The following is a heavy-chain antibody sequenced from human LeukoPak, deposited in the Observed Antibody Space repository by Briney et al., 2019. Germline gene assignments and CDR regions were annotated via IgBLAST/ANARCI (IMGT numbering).Heavy chain of an antibody. CDR2: ISYDGSNK. CDR3: ARDRVSGIAVAGPHY. D-gene: IGHD6-19*01. V-gene: IGHV3-30*03. CDR1: GFTFSSYS. J-gene: IGHJ4*02. Sequence: PGGSLRLPCAASGFTFSSYSMNWVRQAPGKGLEWVAVISYDGSNKYYADSVKGRFTISRDNSKNTLYLQMNSLRAEDTAVYYCARDRVSGIAVAGPHYWGQGTLVTVSS.